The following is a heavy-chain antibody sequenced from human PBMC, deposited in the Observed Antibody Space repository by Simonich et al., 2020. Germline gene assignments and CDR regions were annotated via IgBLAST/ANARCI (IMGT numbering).Heavy chain of an antibody. Sequence: QVQLQESGPGLVKPSETLSLTCAVSGYSISSGYYWGWIRQPPGKGLGWIGSIYHRGSTHYNPTLKSRFTISLDTSKNQFSLKLSSVTAADTAVYYCARVGYSNYYYYGMDVWGQGTTVTVSS. V-gene: IGHV4-38-2*01. CDR2: IYHRGST. CDR3: ARVGYSNYYYYGMDV. D-gene: IGHD6-13*01. CDR1: GYSISSGYY. J-gene: IGHJ6*02.